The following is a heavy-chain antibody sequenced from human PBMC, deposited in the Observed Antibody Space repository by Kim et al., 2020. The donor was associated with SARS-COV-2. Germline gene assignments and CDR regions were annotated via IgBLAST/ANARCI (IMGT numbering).Heavy chain of an antibody. CDR2: IYYSGST. J-gene: IGHJ2*01. CDR1: GGSISSYY. D-gene: IGHD3-10*01. Sequence: SETLSLTCTVSGGSISSYYWSWIRQPPGKGLEWIGYIYYSGSTNYNPSLKSRVTISVDTSKNQFSLKLSSVTAADTAVYYCAGREPMVRGPFALWGRGTLVLSPQ. V-gene: IGHV4-59*13. CDR3: AGREPMVRGPFAL.